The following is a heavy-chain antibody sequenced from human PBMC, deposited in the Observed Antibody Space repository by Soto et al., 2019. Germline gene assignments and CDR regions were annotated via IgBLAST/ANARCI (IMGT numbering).Heavy chain of an antibody. CDR2: ISYSGTT. CDR3: ARSGSDISGLYLNQFDP. Sequence: PSETLSLTCAVSGDSISNYFWNWIRQPPGKGLEWIGYISYSGTTKYNPSLKSRVTISVDTSKNQFSLRLRSLTAADTAVYHCARSGSDISGLYLNQFDPWGQGTLVTVSS. J-gene: IGHJ5*02. D-gene: IGHD3-22*01. CDR1: GDSISNYF. V-gene: IGHV4-59*01.